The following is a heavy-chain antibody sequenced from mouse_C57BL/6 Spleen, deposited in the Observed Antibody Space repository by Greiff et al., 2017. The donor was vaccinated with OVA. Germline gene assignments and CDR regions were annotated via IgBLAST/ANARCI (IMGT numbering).Heavy chain of an antibody. V-gene: IGHV1-55*01. CDR1: GYTFTSYW. Sequence: VKLMESGAELVKPGASVKMSCKASGYTFTSYWITWVKQRPGQGLEWIGDIYPGSGSTNYNEKFKSKATLTVDTSSSTAYMQLSSLTSEDSAVYYCARSAYGSSYFDYWGQGTTLTVSS. J-gene: IGHJ2*01. CDR2: IYPGSGST. CDR3: ARSAYGSSYFDY. D-gene: IGHD1-1*01.